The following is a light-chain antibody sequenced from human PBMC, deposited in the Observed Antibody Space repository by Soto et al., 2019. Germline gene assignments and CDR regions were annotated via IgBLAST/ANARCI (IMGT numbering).Light chain of an antibody. CDR1: QSVSRK. Sequence: EMVMTQSPATLSVSPGERATLSYRASQSVSRKLAWYQQRPGQAPRLLVYDTSTRATGIPGRFSGSGSGTDFTLTISSLQSEDFAVYYCQEYNNWPPMYTFGQGTKLEIK. CDR2: DTS. V-gene: IGKV3-15*01. CDR3: QEYNNWPPMYT. J-gene: IGKJ2*01.